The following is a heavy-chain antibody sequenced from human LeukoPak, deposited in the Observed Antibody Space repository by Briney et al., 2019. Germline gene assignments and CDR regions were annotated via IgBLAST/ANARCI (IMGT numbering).Heavy chain of an antibody. D-gene: IGHD5-12*01. CDR1: GFTFSTYN. CDR3: ARVRKYSGYYSWYFDL. Sequence: GSLRLSCEASGFTFSTYNMNWVRQAPGKRLEWVSSITSSSSYVFYADSVKGRFTISRDNAKNSLYLQMNSLRAEDTAVYYCARVRKYSGYYSWYFDLWGRGTLVTVSS. J-gene: IGHJ2*01. CDR2: ITSSSSYV. V-gene: IGHV3-21*01.